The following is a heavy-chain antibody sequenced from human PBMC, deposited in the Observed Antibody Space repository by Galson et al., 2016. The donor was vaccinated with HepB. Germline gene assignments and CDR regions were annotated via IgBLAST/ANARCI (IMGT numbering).Heavy chain of an antibody. CDR2: ISPGGST. D-gene: IGHD6-6*01. Sequence: SLRLSCAASGFTFSSYGMSWVRQAPGQGLEWVSSISPGGSTYTDSVKGRFTISRDNSRNTLYLEMNSLRAEDTAVYYCAKRGGLKYNFDCWGQGTLVTVSS. CDR3: AKRGGLKYNFDC. J-gene: IGHJ4*02. CDR1: GFTFSSYG. V-gene: IGHV3-23*01.